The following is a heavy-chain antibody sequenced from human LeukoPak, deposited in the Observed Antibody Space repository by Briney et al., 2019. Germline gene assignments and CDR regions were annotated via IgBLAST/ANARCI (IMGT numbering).Heavy chain of an antibody. D-gene: IGHD1-26*01. CDR1: GGSISSGGYY. J-gene: IGHJ3*02. CDR3: ARGSGSVRHAFDI. V-gene: IGHV4-31*03. CDR2: IYYSGST. Sequence: PSETLSLTCTVSGGSISSGGYYWSWIRQHPGKGLEWIGYIYYSGSTYYNPSLKSRVTISVDTSKNQFSLKLSSVTAADTAVYYCARGSGSVRHAFDIWGQGTMVTVSS.